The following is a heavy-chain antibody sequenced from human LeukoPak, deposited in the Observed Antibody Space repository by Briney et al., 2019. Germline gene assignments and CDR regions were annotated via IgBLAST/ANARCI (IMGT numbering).Heavy chain of an antibody. CDR1: GYTFTGYY. V-gene: IGHV1-46*01. J-gene: IGHJ6*03. CDR2: INPSGGST. Sequence: ASVKVSCKASGYTFTGYYMHLVRQAPGQGLEWMGLINPSGGSTNYAQKFQGRVTMTRDTSTSTVYMELSSLRSEDTAVYYCARGPRITLVRGGQWYHYMDVWGKGTTVTISS. D-gene: IGHD3-10*01. CDR3: ARGPRITLVRGGQWYHYMDV.